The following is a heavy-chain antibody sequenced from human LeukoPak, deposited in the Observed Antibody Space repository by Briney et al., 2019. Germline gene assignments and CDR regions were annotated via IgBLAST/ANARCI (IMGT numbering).Heavy chain of an antibody. CDR1: GFTFSSYS. V-gene: IGHV3-48*04. Sequence: PGGSLRLSCAASGFTFSSYSMNWVRQAPGKGLEWVSYISSSSSTIYYADSVKGRFTISRDNAKNSLYLQMNSLRADDTALYCCARAYGNNGMDVWGQGTTVTVSS. CDR2: ISSSSSTI. D-gene: IGHD4-23*01. J-gene: IGHJ6*02. CDR3: ARAYGNNGMDV.